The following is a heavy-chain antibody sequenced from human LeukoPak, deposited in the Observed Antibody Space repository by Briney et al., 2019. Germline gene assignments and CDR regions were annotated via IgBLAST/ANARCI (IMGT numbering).Heavy chain of an antibody. Sequence: PGGXLRLSCAASGFTFSSYGMHWVRQAPGKGLEGVAVIWYDGSNKYYADSVKGRFTISRDNSKNTLYLQMNSLRAEDTAVYYCAKDGHSSGYWPSDYWGQGTLVTVSS. CDR2: IWYDGSNK. J-gene: IGHJ4*02. CDR1: GFTFSSYG. V-gene: IGHV3-33*06. D-gene: IGHD3-22*01. CDR3: AKDGHSSGYWPSDY.